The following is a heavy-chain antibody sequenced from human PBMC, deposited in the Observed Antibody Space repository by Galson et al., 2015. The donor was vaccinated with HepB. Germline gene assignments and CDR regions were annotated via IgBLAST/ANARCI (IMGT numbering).Heavy chain of an antibody. CDR2: MSYDGGHK. CDR3: ARDPALGVLITYYFDY. D-gene: IGHD3-3*01. V-gene: IGHV3-30*03. CDR1: GFTFSGYG. Sequence: SLRLSCAASGFTFSGYGMHWVRQAPGKGLEWVAVMSYDGGHKYYADSVKGRFTISRDNSRNTLYLQMNSLTTEDTAVYYCARDPALGVLITYYFDYWGQGALVTVSS. J-gene: IGHJ4*02.